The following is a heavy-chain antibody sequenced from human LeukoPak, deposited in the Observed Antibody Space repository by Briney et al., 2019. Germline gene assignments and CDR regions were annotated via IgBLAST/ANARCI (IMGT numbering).Heavy chain of an antibody. CDR3: ARHLYSAYDADDY. D-gene: IGHD5-12*01. Sequence: GESLKISCKGSGYSFSSYWISWVRQMPGKGLEWMGKIDPSDSYTDYSPSFRGHVTISGDKSISTAYLQWSSLKASDTAMYYCARHLYSAYDADDYWGQGTLVTVSS. CDR1: GYSFSSYW. CDR2: IDPSDSYT. J-gene: IGHJ4*02. V-gene: IGHV5-10-1*01.